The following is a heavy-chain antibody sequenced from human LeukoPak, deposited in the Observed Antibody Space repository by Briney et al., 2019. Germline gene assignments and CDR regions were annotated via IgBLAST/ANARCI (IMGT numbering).Heavy chain of an antibody. CDR1: GYTLTELS. V-gene: IGHV1-2*02. CDR2: INPNSGGT. Sequence: GASVKVSCKVSGYTLTELSMHWVRQAPGQGLEWMGWINPNSGGTNYAQKFQGRVTMTRDTSISTAYMELSRLRSDDTAVYYCARRGMDVWGQGTTVTVSS. CDR3: ARRGMDV. J-gene: IGHJ6*02.